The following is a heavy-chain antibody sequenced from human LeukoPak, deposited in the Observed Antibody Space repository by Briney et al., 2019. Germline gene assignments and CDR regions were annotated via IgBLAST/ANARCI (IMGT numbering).Heavy chain of an antibody. Sequence: PGGSLRLSCAASGFTFSSYAMHWVRQAPGKGLERVALISYDGSNNFYADSVKGRFTISRDNSKNTLYLQMNSLRAEDTAVYYCARGDSSGWYPDAFDIWGQGTMVTVSS. CDR2: ISYDGSNN. J-gene: IGHJ3*02. CDR1: GFTFSSYA. D-gene: IGHD6-19*01. V-gene: IGHV3-30-3*01. CDR3: ARGDSSGWYPDAFDI.